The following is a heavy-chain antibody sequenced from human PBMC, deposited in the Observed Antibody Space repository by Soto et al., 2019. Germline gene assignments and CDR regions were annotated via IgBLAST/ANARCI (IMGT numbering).Heavy chain of an antibody. CDR2: IYYSGST. Sequence: SETLSLTCTVSGGSISSYYWSWIRQPPGKGLEWIGYIYYSGSTNYNPSLKSRVTISVDTSKNQFSLKLSSVTAADTAVYYCARADGELEYQHYVMAVWGQGTTVTVSS. J-gene: IGHJ6*02. CDR3: ARADGELEYQHYVMAV. D-gene: IGHD3-10*01. CDR1: GGSISSYY. V-gene: IGHV4-59*01.